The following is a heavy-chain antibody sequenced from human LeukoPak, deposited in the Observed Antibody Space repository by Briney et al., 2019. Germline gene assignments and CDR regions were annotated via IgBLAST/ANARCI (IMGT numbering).Heavy chain of an antibody. CDR3: ARLLGTSMGSFDY. CDR2: VYPGDSDT. J-gene: IGHJ4*02. Sequence: GESLKIYCKGSGYSFTTYWIAWVRQMPGKGLEWMGVVYPGDSDTTYSPSFQGQVTISADKSIRTAYLQWSSLKASDTAMYYCARLLGTSMGSFDYWGQGTLVTVSS. D-gene: IGHD1-1*01. CDR1: GYSFTTYW. V-gene: IGHV5-51*01.